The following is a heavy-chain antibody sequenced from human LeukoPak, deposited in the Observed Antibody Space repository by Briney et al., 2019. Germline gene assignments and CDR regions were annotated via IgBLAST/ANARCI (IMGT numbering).Heavy chain of an antibody. CDR3: ARAYSGYEDDAFDI. CDR1: GGTFSSYA. Sequence: SVKVSCKASGGTFSSYAISWVRQAPGQGLEWMGGIIPIFGTANYAQKFQGRVTITADESTSTAYMELSSLRSEDTAVYYCARAYSGYEDDAFDIWGQGAMVTVSS. J-gene: IGHJ3*02. D-gene: IGHD5-12*01. V-gene: IGHV1-69*13. CDR2: IIPIFGTA.